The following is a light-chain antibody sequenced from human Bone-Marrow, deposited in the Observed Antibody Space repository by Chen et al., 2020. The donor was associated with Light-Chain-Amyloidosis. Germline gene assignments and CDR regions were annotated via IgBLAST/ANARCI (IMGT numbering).Light chain of an antibody. CDR2: RNN. V-gene: IGLV1-47*01. J-gene: IGLJ2*01. CDR1: SSNIGSNY. Sequence: QSVLTQPPSASGTPGQRVTISCSGSSSNIGSNYVYWYQQLPGTAPKLLIYRNNQRPSGVPDRFSGSKSGTSASLTISGLQAEDEADYYCCSYAGSSTFPVVFGGGTKLTVL. CDR3: CSYAGSSTFPVV.